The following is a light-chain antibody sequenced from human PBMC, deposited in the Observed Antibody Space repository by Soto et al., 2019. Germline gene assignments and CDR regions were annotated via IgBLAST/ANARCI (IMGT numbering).Light chain of an antibody. V-gene: IGKV3-15*01. CDR1: QSVSSD. J-gene: IGKJ1*01. Sequence: EIGRTQSPATLSLSPGERATLSGRASQSVSSDLAWYQQKPGQAPRLLIYGASTRATGIPARFSGSGSGTEFTLTISSLQSEDFALYYCQQYNNWPPWTFGQGTKVDIK. CDR3: QQYNNWPPWT. CDR2: GAS.